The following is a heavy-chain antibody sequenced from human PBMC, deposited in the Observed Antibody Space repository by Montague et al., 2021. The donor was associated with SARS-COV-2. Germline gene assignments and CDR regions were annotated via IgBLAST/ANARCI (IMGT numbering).Heavy chain of an antibody. J-gene: IGHJ4*02. V-gene: IGHV4-31*03. Sequence: TLSLTCTVSGGSISSGGYYWSWIRQHPGKGLDWIGYIYYSGSTYYXXXLKSRVTISVDTSKNQFSLKLSFVTAADTAVYYCARDLWVWLSVEGSFDYWGQGTLVTVSS. CDR1: GGSISSGGYY. D-gene: IGHD5-12*01. CDR2: IYYSGST. CDR3: ARDLWVWLSVEGSFDY.